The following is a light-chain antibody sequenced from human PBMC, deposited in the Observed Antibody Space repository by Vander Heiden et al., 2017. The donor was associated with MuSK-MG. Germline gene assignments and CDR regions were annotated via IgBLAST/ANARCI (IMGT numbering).Light chain of an antibody. CDR3: CSYAGSYPVV. V-gene: IGLV2-11*01. CDR2: DVS. Sequence: QSALSQPRSVSGSPGQSVTISCTGTSSDDGYYNYVSWSQKLPGKAPKLMVYDVSKRPSGVPDRFSGSKSGNTASLTISGLKAEDEADYYCCSYAGSYPVVFGGGTKLTVL. CDR1: SSDDGYYNY. J-gene: IGLJ2*01.